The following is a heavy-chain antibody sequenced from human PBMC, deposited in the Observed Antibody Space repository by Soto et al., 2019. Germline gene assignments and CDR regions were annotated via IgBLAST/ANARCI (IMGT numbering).Heavy chain of an antibody. CDR1: GFTFSSYI. Sequence: GGSLRLSCAASGFTFSSYIMSWVRRAPGKGLEWVSVISDSDGTTYYADSVQGRFTISRDNSENTLYLQMNSLRAEDTAVYYCATLRRVRYGWHDLDYWGQGTLVTV. CDR2: ISDSDGTT. CDR3: ATLRRVRYGWHDLDY. J-gene: IGHJ4*02. V-gene: IGHV3-23*01. D-gene: IGHD3-9*01.